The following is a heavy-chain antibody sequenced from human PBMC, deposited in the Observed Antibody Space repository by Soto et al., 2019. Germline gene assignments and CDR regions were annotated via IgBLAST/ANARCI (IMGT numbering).Heavy chain of an antibody. CDR2: INPTSGGT. D-gene: IGHD2-8*01. Sequence: QVQLVQSGAEVKKPGASVKVSCKASGYSFSGYYMHWVRQAPGQGLEWMGWINPTSGGTKFAQKFQARVTMTRDTSTSTAYMDLRRLGSDDTAVYYCARSNCTNGVCLPSFYFDYWGQGTLVTVSS. J-gene: IGHJ4*02. CDR3: ARSNCTNGVCLPSFYFDY. V-gene: IGHV1-2*02. CDR1: GYSFSGYY.